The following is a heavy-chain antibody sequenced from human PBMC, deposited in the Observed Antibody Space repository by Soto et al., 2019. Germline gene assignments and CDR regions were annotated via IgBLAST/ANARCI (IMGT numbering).Heavy chain of an antibody. CDR1: GYSINSDDY. Sequence: SXTLSLTFTLSGYSINSDDYWRLIRQPPGKGLEWIASIYHSVSTFYNPSLRSRVTISIDTSKNQFSLRLTAVTAADTAMYYCARKAYYDSGRITLFDSWGKGTLVTVSS. CDR3: ARKAYYDSGRITLFDS. V-gene: IGHV4-38-2*02. CDR2: IYHSVST. J-gene: IGHJ4*02. D-gene: IGHD3-10*01.